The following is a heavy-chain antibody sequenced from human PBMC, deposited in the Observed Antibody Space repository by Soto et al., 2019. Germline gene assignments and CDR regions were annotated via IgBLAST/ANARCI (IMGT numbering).Heavy chain of an antibody. J-gene: IGHJ6*02. D-gene: IGHD5-18*01. V-gene: IGHV4-59*01. CDR2: IYYSGST. CDR1: GGSISSYY. Sequence: ESLSLTCTVSGGSISSYYWSWIRQPPGKGLEWIGYIYYSGSTNYNPSLKSRVTISVDTSKNQFSLKLSSVTAADTAVYYCARGAGGYSYGVYGMDVWGQGTTVTVSS. CDR3: ARGAGGYSYGVYGMDV.